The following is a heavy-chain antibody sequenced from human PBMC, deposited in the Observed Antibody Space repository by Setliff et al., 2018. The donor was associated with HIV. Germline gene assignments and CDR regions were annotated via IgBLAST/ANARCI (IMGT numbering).Heavy chain of an antibody. CDR3: ARSKTFYDFWGGYYTHGAFKI. CDR1: GGSVISSSYY. CDR2: MYYRGTT. Sequence: SETLSLTCTVSGGSVISSSYYWGWIRQPPGKGLEWIGTMYYRGTTYNNPSLKSRVTFSADASKNQFSLNLHSVTAADTAVYYCARSKTFYDFWGGYYTHGAFKIWGLGTMVTVSS. V-gene: IGHV4-39*01. D-gene: IGHD3-3*01. J-gene: IGHJ3*02.